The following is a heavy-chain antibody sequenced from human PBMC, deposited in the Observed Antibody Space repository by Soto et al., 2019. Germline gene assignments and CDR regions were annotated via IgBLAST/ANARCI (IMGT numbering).Heavy chain of an antibody. CDR1: GGSFSGYY. V-gene: IGHV4-34*01. Sequence: SETLSLTCAVYGGSFSGYYWSWIRQPPGKGLEWIGEINHSGSTNYNPSLKSRVTISVDTSKNQFSLKLSSVTAADTAVYYCARGPFRYSSSSVGNWFDPWGQGTLVTVSS. CDR3: ARGPFRYSSSSVGNWFDP. J-gene: IGHJ5*02. CDR2: INHSGST. D-gene: IGHD6-6*01.